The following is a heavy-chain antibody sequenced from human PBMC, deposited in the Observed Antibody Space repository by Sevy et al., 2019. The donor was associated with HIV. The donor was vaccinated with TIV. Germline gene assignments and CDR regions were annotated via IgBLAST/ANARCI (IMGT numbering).Heavy chain of an antibody. D-gene: IGHD3-10*01. V-gene: IGHV1-18*01. CDR3: ARVPTYYSGSRTYFDY. CDR2: IGVYNGNA. J-gene: IGHJ4*02. Sequence: ASVKVSCKASGYSFTSYGISWVRQAPGQGLEWMGWIGVYNGNANSAQKLQGRVIMTTDTSTSTAYMELRSLRSDDTAVYYCARVPTYYSGSRTYFDYWGQGTLVTVSS. CDR1: GYSFTSYG.